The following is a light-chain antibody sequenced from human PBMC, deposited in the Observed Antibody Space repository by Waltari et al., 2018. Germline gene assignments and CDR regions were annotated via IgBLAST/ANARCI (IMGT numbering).Light chain of an antibody. CDR2: SAS. V-gene: IGKV3-15*01. CDR1: QTVGSN. Sequence: EIVMTQSPATLSVSSGERATLSCRASQTVGSNLAWYQQKPGQATRLLIYSASTRDTGIPPRFSGLGSGTEFTLTISSLQSEDFAVYYCQQYNDWPQTFGQGTKVEIK. CDR3: QQYNDWPQT. J-gene: IGKJ1*01.